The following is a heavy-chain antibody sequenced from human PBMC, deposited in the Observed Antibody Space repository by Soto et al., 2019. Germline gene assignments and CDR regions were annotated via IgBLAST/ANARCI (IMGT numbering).Heavy chain of an antibody. J-gene: IGHJ6*03. Sequence: ASVKVSCKASGGTFSSYTISWVRQAPGQGLEWMGRIIPILGIANYAQKFQGRVTITADKSTSTAYMELSSLRSEDTAVYYCAREKSGHNYYYYYMDVWGKGTTVTVSS. V-gene: IGHV1-69*04. CDR2: IIPILGIA. CDR1: GGTFSSYT. CDR3: AREKSGHNYYYYYMDV.